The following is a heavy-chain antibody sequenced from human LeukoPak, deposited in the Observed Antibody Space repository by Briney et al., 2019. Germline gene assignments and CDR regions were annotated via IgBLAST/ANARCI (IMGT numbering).Heavy chain of an antibody. Sequence: TLSLTCTVSGGSIRSGGYYWSWIRQHPGKGLEWIGYIYYSGNAYYSPSLKSRVTISVDTSKNQFSLKLSSVTAADTAVYYCARAGYDSSGYSTYYFDYWGQGTLVTVSS. CDR2: IYYSGNA. CDR1: GGSIRSGGYY. J-gene: IGHJ4*02. CDR3: ARAGYDSSGYSTYYFDY. D-gene: IGHD3-22*01. V-gene: IGHV4-31*03.